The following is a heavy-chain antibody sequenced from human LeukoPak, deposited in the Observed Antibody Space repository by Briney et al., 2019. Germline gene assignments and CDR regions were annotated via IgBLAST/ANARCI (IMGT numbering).Heavy chain of an antibody. CDR2: ISSSSSYI. CDR1: GFTFSSYS. J-gene: IGHJ4*02. CDR3: AKKNAYSSSWSDY. D-gene: IGHD6-13*01. Sequence: PGGSLRLSCAASGFTFSSYSMNWVRQAPGKGLEWVSSISSSSSYIYYADSVKGRFTISRDNSKNTLYLQMNSLRAEDTAVYYCAKKNAYSSSWSDYWGQGTLVTVSS. V-gene: IGHV3-21*04.